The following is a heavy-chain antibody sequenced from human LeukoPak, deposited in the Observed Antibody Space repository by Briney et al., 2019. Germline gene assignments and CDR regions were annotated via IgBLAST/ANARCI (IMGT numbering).Heavy chain of an antibody. J-gene: IGHJ4*02. CDR3: VRGANSPAN. Sequence: PGGSLRLSCAASGFTFSDYYMSWVRQAPGKGLEWVSHISPDGSDVNYADSVRGRFSIPRDNAKNSLYLQMNSLRAEDTAVYYCVRGANSPANWGQGTQVTVSS. CDR2: ISPDGSDV. D-gene: IGHD2/OR15-2a*01. V-gene: IGHV3-11*01. CDR1: GFTFSDYY.